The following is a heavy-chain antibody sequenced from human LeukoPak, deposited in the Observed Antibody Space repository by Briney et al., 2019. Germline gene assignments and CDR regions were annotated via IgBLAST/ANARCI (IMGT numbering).Heavy chain of an antibody. D-gene: IGHD2-2*01. CDR2: ISGSGGST. J-gene: IGHJ6*02. V-gene: IGHV3-23*01. CDR1: GFTFSSYA. Sequence: PGGSLRLSCAASGFTFSSYAMSWVRQAPGKGLEWVSAISGSGGSTYYADSVKGRLTISRDNSKNTLYLQMNSLRAEDTAVYYCAKDGALRYCSSTSCYGTYGMDVWGQGTTVTVSS. CDR3: AKDGALRYCSSTSCYGTYGMDV.